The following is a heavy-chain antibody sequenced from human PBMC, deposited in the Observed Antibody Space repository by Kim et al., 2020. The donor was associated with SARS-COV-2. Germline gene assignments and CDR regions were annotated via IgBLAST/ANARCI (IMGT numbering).Heavy chain of an antibody. CDR1: GGSITDNY. Sequence: SETLSLTCTVSGGSITDNYWSWVRQPPGKGLEWIGDIYYIGSPDFNPSLKSRVTISVDTSKNQFSLKLSSVTAADTAVYYCARGGGWYYSWGQGTLVTVS. CDR3: ARGGGWYYS. D-gene: IGHD6-19*01. J-gene: IGHJ5*02. V-gene: IGHV4-59*13. CDR2: IYYIGSP.